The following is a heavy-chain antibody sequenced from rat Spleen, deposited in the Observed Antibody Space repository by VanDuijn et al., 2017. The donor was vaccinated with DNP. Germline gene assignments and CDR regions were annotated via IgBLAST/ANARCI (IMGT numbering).Heavy chain of an antibody. J-gene: IGHJ2*01. Sequence: EVQLVESGGGLVQPGRSLKLSCAASGFSFSDYYMAWVRQAPTKGLEWVATISYDGSSTYYRDSVKGRFIISRDNAKSTLYLQMDSLRSEDTATYYCTRELPGYNYFDYWGQGVMVTVSS. CDR3: TRELPGYNYFDY. V-gene: IGHV5-20*01. CDR1: GFSFSDYY. D-gene: IGHD1-4*01. CDR2: ISYDGSST.